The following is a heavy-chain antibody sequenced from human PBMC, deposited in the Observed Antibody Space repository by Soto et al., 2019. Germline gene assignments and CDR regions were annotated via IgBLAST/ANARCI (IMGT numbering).Heavy chain of an antibody. Sequence: GGSLRLSCAASGFTFSRYAMHWVRQAPGKGLEWVAVISYDGANKYYADSVKGRFTISRDSSKNTLYLQMNSLRAEDTAVYLCARGGYCNSTSCYRYGMDVWGQGTTVTVSS. J-gene: IGHJ6*02. V-gene: IGHV3-30-3*01. CDR1: GFTFSRYA. D-gene: IGHD2-2*03. CDR3: ARGGYCNSTSCYRYGMDV. CDR2: ISYDGANK.